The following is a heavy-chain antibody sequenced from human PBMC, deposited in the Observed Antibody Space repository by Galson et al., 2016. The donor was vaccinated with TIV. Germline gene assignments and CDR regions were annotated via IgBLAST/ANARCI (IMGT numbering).Heavy chain of an antibody. V-gene: IGHV3-30*18. CDR3: AKAQEKYFSNLYYGMAV. J-gene: IGHJ6*02. CDR2: ISYSGGNK. D-gene: IGHD4-11*01. CDR1: GFTFRNYG. Sequence: SLRLSCAASGFTFRNYGFHWVRQAPGKGPEWVAFISYSGGNKYYGDSVKGRFTISRDNSKDTVYLEMNSLRTEDTAMYYCAKAQEKYFSNLYYGMAVWGQGTMVTVSS.